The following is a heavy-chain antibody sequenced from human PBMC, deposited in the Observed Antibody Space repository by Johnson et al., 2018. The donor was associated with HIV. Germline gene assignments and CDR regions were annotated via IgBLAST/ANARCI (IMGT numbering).Heavy chain of an antibody. CDR3: ASYGWGGNDAFDI. J-gene: IGHJ3*02. V-gene: IGHV3-11*04. D-gene: IGHD4-23*01. Sequence: QVQLVESGGGLVKPGGSLRLSCAASGFTFSDYYMSWIRQAPGKGLEWVSYISSSGSSIFYADSVKGRFTISRDNSKNTLYLQMNSLRAGDTAVYYCASYGWGGNDAFDIWGQGTMVTVSS. CDR1: GFTFSDYY. CDR2: ISSSGSSI.